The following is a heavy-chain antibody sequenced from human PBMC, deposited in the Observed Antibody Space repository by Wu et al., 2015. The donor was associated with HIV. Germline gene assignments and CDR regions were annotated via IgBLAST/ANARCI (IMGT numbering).Heavy chain of an antibody. Sequence: QVQLEQSGAEVRKPGSSVKVSCKSSEGSFSNNAISWVRQAPRHGLEWMGRIIPLFKTVNYAQKFQGRVTITADESTSTVYMELSSLRSEDTAVYYCSLAVGTATDYWGQGNTGLRLL. J-gene: IGHJ4*02. CDR3: SLAVGTATDY. CDR1: EGSFSNNA. CDR2: IIPLFKTV. V-gene: IGHV1-69*15. D-gene: IGHD5-18*01.